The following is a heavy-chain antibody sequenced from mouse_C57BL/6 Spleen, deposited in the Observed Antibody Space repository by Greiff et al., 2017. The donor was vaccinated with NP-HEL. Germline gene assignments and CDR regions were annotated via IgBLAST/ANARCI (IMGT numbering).Heavy chain of an antibody. Sequence: VQLQQPGAELVKPGASVKLSCKASGYTFTSYWMQWVKQRPGQGLEWIGEIDPYDSYTNYNQKFKGKATLTVDTSSSTAYMQLSSLTSEDSAVYYCASLYYYYDGFAYWGQGTLVTVSA. CDR2: IDPYDSYT. CDR3: ASLYYYYDGFAY. V-gene: IGHV1-50*01. D-gene: IGHD2-4*01. J-gene: IGHJ3*01. CDR1: GYTFTSYW.